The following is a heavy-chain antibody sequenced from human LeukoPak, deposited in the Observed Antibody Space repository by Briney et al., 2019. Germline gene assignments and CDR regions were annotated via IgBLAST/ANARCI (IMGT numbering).Heavy chain of an antibody. J-gene: IGHJ6*04. CDR1: GGSFSGYY. Sequence: SETLSLTCAVYGGSFSGYYWSWIRQPPGKGLEWIGEINHSGSTNYNPSLMSRVTISVDTSKNQFSLKLSSVTAADTAVYYCARGPYCSGGSCYSQGYYYGMDVWGKGTTVTVSS. CDR2: INHSGST. D-gene: IGHD2-15*01. V-gene: IGHV4-34*01. CDR3: ARGPYCSGGSCYSQGYYYGMDV.